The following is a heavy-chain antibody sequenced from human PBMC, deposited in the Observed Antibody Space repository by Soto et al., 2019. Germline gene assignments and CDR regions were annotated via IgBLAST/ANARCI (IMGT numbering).Heavy chain of an antibody. CDR3: ARGMGAENTFYYYFGMDV. CDR2: SNHSGSN. CDR1: GRSFSAYH. J-gene: IGHJ6*02. V-gene: IGHV4-34*01. Sequence: SETLSLTCAVYGRSFSAYHWSWIRQPPGKGLELIGESNHSGSNKYNPSLRSRVTISVDTCKNQFSLKLSSVTAADTAVYYCARGMGAENTFYYYFGMDVCGQRTTVTVSS. D-gene: IGHD3-16*01.